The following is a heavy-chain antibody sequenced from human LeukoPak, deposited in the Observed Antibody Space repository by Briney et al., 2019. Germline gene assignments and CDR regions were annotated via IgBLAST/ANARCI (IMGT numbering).Heavy chain of an antibody. CDR3: ARGVYYFDY. J-gene: IGHJ4*02. V-gene: IGHV4-34*01. CDR2: INHSGST. CDR1: GGSFSGYY. Sequence: SETLSLTCAVYGGSFSGYYWSWIRQPPGKGLEWIGEINHSGSTNYNPSLKNRVTISVDTSKNQFSLKLSSVTAADTAVYYCARGVYYFDYWGQGTLVTVSS.